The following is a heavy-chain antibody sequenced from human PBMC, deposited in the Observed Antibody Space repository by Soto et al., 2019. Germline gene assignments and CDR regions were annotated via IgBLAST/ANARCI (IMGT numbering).Heavy chain of an antibody. CDR2: IIPMFGTA. CDR3: AREIDGYYGMDV. CDR1: GGTFSTDS. Sequence: QVQLVQSGAEVKKPGSSVKVSCKASGGTFSTDSISWVRQAPGQGLEWMGGIIPMFGTANNAQKFQGRVTITADESTSTGYMELSGLRSEDTAVYFCAREIDGYYGMDVWGQGTTVTVAS. J-gene: IGHJ6*02. V-gene: IGHV1-69*12.